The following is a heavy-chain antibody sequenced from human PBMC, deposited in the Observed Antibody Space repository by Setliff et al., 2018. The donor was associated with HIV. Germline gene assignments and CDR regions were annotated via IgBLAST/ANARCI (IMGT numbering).Heavy chain of an antibody. CDR2: IYTNGYT. J-gene: IGHJ3*01. CDR1: GGSISSGSYY. Sequence: ASETLSLTCSVSGGSISSGSYYWNWIRQPAGKGPGWIGHIYTNGYTNYNPSLKSRVTISVDTSKNQFSLKLTSVNAADTAVYYCARAPPGIQNDAFDVWGQGTMVTVSS. V-gene: IGHV4-61*09. CDR3: ARAPPGIQNDAFDV.